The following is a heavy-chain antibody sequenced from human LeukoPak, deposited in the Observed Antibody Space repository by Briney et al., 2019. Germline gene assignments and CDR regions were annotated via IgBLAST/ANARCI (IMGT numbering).Heavy chain of an antibody. CDR1: GFTFSSYW. D-gene: IGHD3/OR15-3a*01. V-gene: IGHV3-74*01. CDR2: IINDGSST. Sequence: PGGSLRLSCAASGFTFSSYWMHWVRQAPGKGLVWVSRIINDGSSTTYADSVKGRFTISRDNAKNSLYLQMNSLRAEDTAVYYCARTGLGIYSFDYWGQGTLVTVSS. CDR3: ARTGLGIYSFDY. J-gene: IGHJ4*02.